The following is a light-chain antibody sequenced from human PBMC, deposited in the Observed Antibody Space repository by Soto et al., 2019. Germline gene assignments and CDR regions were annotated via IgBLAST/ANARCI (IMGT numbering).Light chain of an antibody. J-gene: IGLJ1*01. CDR2: DVS. Sequence: LTQPAAVSGSPGQSITISCTGTSSDVGGYNYVSWYQQHPGKAPKFMIYDVSNRPSGVSNRFSGSKSGNTASLTISGLQAEDEADYYCCSYTTSSTRQIFFGFGTTVTV. V-gene: IGLV2-14*01. CDR3: CSYTTSSTRQIF. CDR1: SSDVGGYNY.